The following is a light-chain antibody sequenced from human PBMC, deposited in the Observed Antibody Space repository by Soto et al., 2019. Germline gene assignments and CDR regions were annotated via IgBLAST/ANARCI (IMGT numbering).Light chain of an antibody. Sequence: EIVMTQSPATLSVSPGERATLSCRASQSVSSNLAWYQQKPGQAPRLLIYGASTRATGIPARFSGSGSGTEFTLTISSLQSEDFAVYDCRQYNNWPQTLCQETKVDVK. CDR1: QSVSSN. V-gene: IGKV3-15*01. J-gene: IGKJ1*01. CDR3: RQYNNWPQT. CDR2: GAS.